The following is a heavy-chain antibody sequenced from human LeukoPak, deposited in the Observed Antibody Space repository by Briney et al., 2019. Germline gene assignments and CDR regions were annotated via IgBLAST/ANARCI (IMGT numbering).Heavy chain of an antibody. CDR2: IYHSGST. Sequence: SETLSLTCAVSGFSISSGYYWGWIRQPPGKGLEWIGSIYHSGSTYYNPSLKSRVTISEDTSKNQFSLKLRSVTAADTAVYYCARAIRGGGSCHWFHYWGQGTLVTVSS. J-gene: IGHJ4*02. CDR3: ARAIRGGGSCHWFHY. V-gene: IGHV4-38-2*01. D-gene: IGHD2-15*01. CDR1: GFSISSGYY.